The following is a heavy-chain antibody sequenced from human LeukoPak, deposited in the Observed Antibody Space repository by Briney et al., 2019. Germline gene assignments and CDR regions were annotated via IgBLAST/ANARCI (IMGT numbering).Heavy chain of an antibody. CDR1: GGSISSYY. CDR2: IYYSGST. Sequence: SETLFLTCTVSGGSISSYYWSWIRQPPGKGLEWIGYIYYSGSTNYNPSLKSRVTISVDTSKNQFSLKLSSVTAADTAVYYCARRAIAAAGIWFDPWGQGTLVTVSS. V-gene: IGHV4-59*08. J-gene: IGHJ5*02. D-gene: IGHD6-13*01. CDR3: ARRAIAAAGIWFDP.